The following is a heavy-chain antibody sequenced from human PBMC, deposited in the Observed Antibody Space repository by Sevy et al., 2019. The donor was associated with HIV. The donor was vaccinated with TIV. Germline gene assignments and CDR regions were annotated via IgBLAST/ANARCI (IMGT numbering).Heavy chain of an antibody. CDR2: IKQDGSEQ. D-gene: IGHD3-3*01. J-gene: IGHJ4*02. V-gene: IGHV3-7*01. CDR3: ATDLFSGTNF. Sequence: GGSLRLSCAASGFSFSSYWMSWVRQAPGKGLEWVANIKQDGSEQYYVDSVEGRFTISRDNAKNSLDLQMNSLRAEDTALYYCATDLFSGTNFWGQGTLVTVSS. CDR1: GFSFSSYW.